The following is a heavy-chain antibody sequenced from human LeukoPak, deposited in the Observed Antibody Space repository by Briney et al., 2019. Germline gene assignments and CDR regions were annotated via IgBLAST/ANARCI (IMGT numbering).Heavy chain of an antibody. J-gene: IGHJ4*02. CDR1: GFPLSDYV. Sequence: PGGSLRLSCAASGFPLSDYVMIWVRQPPGKGLEWVSGITASTFYGDSVKGRFTISRDNSKNTLFLQMNSLRPEDTAVYYCVRSVFGSPDYWGQGTLVTVSS. V-gene: IGHV3-23*01. D-gene: IGHD3-10*01. CDR2: ITAST. CDR3: VRSVFGSPDY.